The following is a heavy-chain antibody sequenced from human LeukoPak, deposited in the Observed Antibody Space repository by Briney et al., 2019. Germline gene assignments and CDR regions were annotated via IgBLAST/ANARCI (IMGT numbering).Heavy chain of an antibody. CDR3: AKRDVAFATLFYFDS. J-gene: IGHJ4*02. D-gene: IGHD3-16*01. Sequence: GGSLRLSCAASGFTFSNAWMSWVRQAPGKGLEWVARIKSKIDGGRTDYGAPVKGRFTISRDDSKNTLYLQMNSLRAEDTAAYYCAKRDVAFATLFYFDSWGQGTLVTVSS. CDR2: IKSKIDGGRT. CDR1: GFTFSNAW. V-gene: IGHV3-15*01.